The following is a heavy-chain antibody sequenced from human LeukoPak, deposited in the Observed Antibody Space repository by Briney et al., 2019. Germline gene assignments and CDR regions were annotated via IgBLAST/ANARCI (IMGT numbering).Heavy chain of an antibody. CDR3: ARERGGGYTKDYFDY. D-gene: IGHD2-15*01. J-gene: IGHJ4*02. CDR1: GGSISSYY. V-gene: IGHV4-4*07. CDR2: MYTGGST. Sequence: PSETLSLTCTVSGGSISSYYWSWIRQPAGKGLEWIGRMYTGGSTNYNPSLTSRVTMSVDTSKNQFSLKLSSVTAADTAVYYCARERGGGYTKDYFDYWGQGTLVTVSS.